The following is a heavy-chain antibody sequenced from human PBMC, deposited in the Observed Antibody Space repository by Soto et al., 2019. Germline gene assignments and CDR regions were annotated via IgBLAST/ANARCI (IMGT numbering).Heavy chain of an antibody. CDR2: IWYNGSNK. Sequence: GGSLRLSCAASGFTFSSYGMHWVRQAPGKGLEWVAVIWYNGSNKYYADSVKGRFTISRDNSKNTLYLQMNSLRAEDTAVYYCVRELVASDAFDIWGQGTVVTVS. CDR1: GFTFSSYG. J-gene: IGHJ3*02. D-gene: IGHD5-12*01. V-gene: IGHV3-33*01. CDR3: VRELVASDAFDI.